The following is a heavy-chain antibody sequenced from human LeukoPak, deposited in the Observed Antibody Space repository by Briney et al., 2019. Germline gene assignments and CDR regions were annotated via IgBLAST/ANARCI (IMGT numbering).Heavy chain of an antibody. CDR3: ARLGTNYGDYSFAF. D-gene: IGHD4-17*01. CDR1: GGSISSYY. CDR2: IYYSGNT. J-gene: IGHJ4*02. V-gene: IGHV4-59*12. Sequence: SETLSLTCTVSGGSISSYYWSWIRQPPGKGLEWIGYIYYSGNTNYNPSLKSRVTISVDTSKNQISLELSSVTAADTAVYYCARLGTNYGDYSFAFWGQGTLVTVSS.